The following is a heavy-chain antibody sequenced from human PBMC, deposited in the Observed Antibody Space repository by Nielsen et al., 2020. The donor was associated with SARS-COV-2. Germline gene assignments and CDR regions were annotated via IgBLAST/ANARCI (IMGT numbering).Heavy chain of an antibody. CDR1: GYTFTGYY. D-gene: IGHD3-10*01. CDR3: ASSRGDEFEY. Sequence: ASVKVSCKASGYTFTGYYMHWVRQAPGQGLEWMGRINPNSGGTNYAQKFQGRVTMTRDTSTSTVYMELSSLRSEDTAVYYCASSRGDEFEYWGQGTLVTVSS. V-gene: IGHV1-2*06. J-gene: IGHJ4*02. CDR2: INPNSGGT.